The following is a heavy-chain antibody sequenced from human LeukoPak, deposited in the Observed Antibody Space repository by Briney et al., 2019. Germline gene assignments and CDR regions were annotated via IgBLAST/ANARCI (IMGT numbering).Heavy chain of an antibody. Sequence: GGSLRLSCAASGFTFSNYAMSWVRQAPGKGLEWVSAISGSGGITYYADSVKGRFTISRDNSKKMLYLQMNSLRAEDTAVYYCAKEWDGSGTRLGWFDPWGQGTLVTVSS. CDR3: AKEWDGSGTRLGWFDP. CDR2: ISGSGGIT. J-gene: IGHJ5*02. D-gene: IGHD3-10*01. V-gene: IGHV3-23*01. CDR1: GFTFSNYA.